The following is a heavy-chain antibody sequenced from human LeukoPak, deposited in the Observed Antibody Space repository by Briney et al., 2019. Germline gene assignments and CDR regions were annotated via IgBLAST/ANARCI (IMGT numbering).Heavy chain of an antibody. D-gene: IGHD3-9*01. CDR2: INHSGST. V-gene: IGHV4-34*01. CDR3: ARGQGRYFDRLLYHYGMDV. Sequence: SETPSLSCAVYGGSFSGYYWSWIRQPPGKGLEWMGEINHSGSTNYNPSLKSRVTISVDTSKNQFSLKLSSVTAADPAVYYCARGQGRYFDRLLYHYGMDVWGKGTTVTVSS. CDR1: GGSFSGYY. J-gene: IGHJ6*04.